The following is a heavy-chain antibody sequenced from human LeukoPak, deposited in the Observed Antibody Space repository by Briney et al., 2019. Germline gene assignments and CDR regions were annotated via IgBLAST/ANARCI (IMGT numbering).Heavy chain of an antibody. D-gene: IGHD5-18*01. CDR3: ARGKYSYGYYYYYGMDV. V-gene: IGHV4-34*01. J-gene: IGHJ6*02. Sequence: SESLSLTCAVDGGSFSGDYCGWIRQTPGKGLWRIGAIKQCGSTNYNPYLKNRVTISVDTSKNQFSLKLSSVTAADTAVYYWARGKYSYGYYYYYGMDVWGQGTTVTVSS. CDR1: GGSFSGDY. CDR2: IKQCGST.